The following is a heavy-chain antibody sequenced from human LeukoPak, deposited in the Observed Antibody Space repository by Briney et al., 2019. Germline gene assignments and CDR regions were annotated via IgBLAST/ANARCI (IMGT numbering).Heavy chain of an antibody. CDR2: INHSGST. D-gene: IGHD3-10*01. CDR1: GGSFSGYY. V-gene: IGHV4-34*01. Sequence: SETLSLTCAVYGGSFSGYYWSWIRQPPGRGLEWIGEINHSGSTNYNPSLKSRVTISVDTSKNQFSLKLSSVTAADTAVYYCARVFYKKTYYYYYYMDVWGKGTTVTVSS. CDR3: ARVFYKKTYYYYYYMDV. J-gene: IGHJ6*03.